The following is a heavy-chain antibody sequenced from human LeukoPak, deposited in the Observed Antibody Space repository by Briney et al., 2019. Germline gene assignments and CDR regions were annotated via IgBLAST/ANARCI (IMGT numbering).Heavy chain of an antibody. D-gene: IGHD2-2*01. CDR2: ISWNSGSI. J-gene: IGHJ3*02. CDR1: GFTFDDYA. CDR3: AKDVVVVPAGGAFDI. Sequence: GGSLRLSCAASGFTFDDYAMHWVRQAPGKGPEWVSGISWNSGSIGYADSVKGRFTISRDNAKNSLYLQMNSLRAEDTALYYCAKDVVVVPAGGAFDIWGQGTMVTVSS. V-gene: IGHV3-9*01.